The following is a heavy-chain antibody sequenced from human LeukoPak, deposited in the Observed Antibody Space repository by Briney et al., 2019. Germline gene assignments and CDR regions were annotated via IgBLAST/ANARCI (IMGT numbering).Heavy chain of an antibody. Sequence: GGSLRLSCVGSGFTFSDAWMSWVRQAPGKGLEWVGRIKSKSEGGTIDYAAPVKGRFTISRDDSRNTLYLQMNSLKTEDTAVYYCTTRRQDGWWGQGTLVTVS. D-gene: IGHD2-15*01. V-gene: IGHV3-15*01. CDR1: GFTFSDAW. J-gene: IGHJ4*02. CDR3: TTRRQDGW. CDR2: IKSKSEGGTI.